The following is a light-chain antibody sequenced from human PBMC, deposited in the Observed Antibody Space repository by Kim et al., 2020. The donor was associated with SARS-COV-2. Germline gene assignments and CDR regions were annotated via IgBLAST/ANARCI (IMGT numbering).Light chain of an antibody. Sequence: RQTATLTCIGNSKNVGNEGAAWLQQHQGHPPKLLFYRDNNRPSGISERLSASRSGNTASLTITGLQPEDEADYYCSAWDTSLSAWVFGGGTQLTVL. CDR2: RDN. J-gene: IGLJ3*02. V-gene: IGLV10-54*01. CDR3: SAWDTSLSAWV. CDR1: SKNVGNEG.